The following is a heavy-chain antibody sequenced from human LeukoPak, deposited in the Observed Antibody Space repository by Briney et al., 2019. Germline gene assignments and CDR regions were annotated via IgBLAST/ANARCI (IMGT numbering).Heavy chain of an antibody. V-gene: IGHV3-30*03. CDR2: IAYYGCNR. Sequence: GGSLRLSCAASGFAFCGYGMHWVRQAPGKGVECLTNIAYYGCNRHYAHCVKGLFTISRHNPKHTVDLQMSSLGSEDTSVYHCVRYDSSRFDLWGQGTVVIVSS. CDR3: VRYDSSRFDL. CDR1: GFAFCGYG. D-gene: IGHD5-12*01. J-gene: IGHJ5*02.